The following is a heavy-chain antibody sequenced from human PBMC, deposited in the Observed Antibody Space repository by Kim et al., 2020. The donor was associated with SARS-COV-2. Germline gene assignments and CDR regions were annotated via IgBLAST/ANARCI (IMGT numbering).Heavy chain of an antibody. CDR3: AKGRWSDYYYYYGMDV. D-gene: IGHD1-1*01. Sequence: SGKGRFTISGDNSKNTLYLQMNSPRAEDTAVYYCAKGRWSDYYYYYGMDVWGQGTTVTVSS. V-gene: IGHV3-23*01. J-gene: IGHJ6*02.